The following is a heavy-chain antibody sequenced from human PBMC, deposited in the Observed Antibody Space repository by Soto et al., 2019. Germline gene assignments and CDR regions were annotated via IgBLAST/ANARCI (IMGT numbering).Heavy chain of an antibody. Sequence: SVEVACKAYGYTFTYRDLHWVGQATGQVLEWMGWITPFNGNTNYAQKFHDRVTITRDRSMSTAYMELSSLRSEDTAMYYCAISFDSSGFYYYYVMDVWGQGTTVTVSS. CDR2: ITPFNGNT. CDR3: AISFDSSGFYYYYVMDV. D-gene: IGHD6-19*01. CDR1: GYTFTYRD. J-gene: IGHJ6*02. V-gene: IGHV1-45*02.